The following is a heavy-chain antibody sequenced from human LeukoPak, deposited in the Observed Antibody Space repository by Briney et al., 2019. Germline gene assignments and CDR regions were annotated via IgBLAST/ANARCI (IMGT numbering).Heavy chain of an antibody. CDR1: GYTFTSYY. CDR2: ISAYNGNT. Sequence: GASVKVSCKASGYTFTSYYMHWVRQAPGLGLEWMGWISAYNGNTNYAQKVQGRVTMTTDTSTSTAYMELRSLRFDDTAVYYCARDQSVRLLQTSSTYFKHVFAIWGQGSMVTVSS. CDR3: ARDQSVRLLQTSSTYFKHVFAI. V-gene: IGHV1-18*04. J-gene: IGHJ3*02. D-gene: IGHD6-13*01.